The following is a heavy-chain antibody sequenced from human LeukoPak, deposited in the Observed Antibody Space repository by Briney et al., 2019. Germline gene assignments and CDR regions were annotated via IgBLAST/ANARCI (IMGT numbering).Heavy chain of an antibody. Sequence: PGGSLRLSCAASGFTFSDYYMSWIRQAPGKGLEWVSYISSSGSSIYYADSVKGRFTISRDNAKNSLYLQMNSLRAEDTAVYYCASQRGYDYVWGSYRYDHWGQGTLVTVSS. CDR3: ASQRGYDYVWGSYRYDH. D-gene: IGHD3-16*02. CDR1: GFTFSDYY. J-gene: IGHJ4*02. CDR2: ISSSGSSI. V-gene: IGHV3-11*01.